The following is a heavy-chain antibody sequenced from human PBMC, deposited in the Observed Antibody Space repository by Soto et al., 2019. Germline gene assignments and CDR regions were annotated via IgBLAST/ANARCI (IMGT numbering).Heavy chain of an antibody. Sequence: SETLSLTCTVSGGSISSGGYYWSWIRQHPGKGLEWIGYIYYSGSTYYNPSLKSRVTISVDTSANTAYMELSSLISEDTAVYYCARPKDYDDCLDSWGQGTLVTVSS. V-gene: IGHV4-31*03. D-gene: IGHD3-22*01. CDR2: IYYSGST. CDR3: ARPKDYDDCLDS. CDR1: GGSISSGGYY. J-gene: IGHJ4*02.